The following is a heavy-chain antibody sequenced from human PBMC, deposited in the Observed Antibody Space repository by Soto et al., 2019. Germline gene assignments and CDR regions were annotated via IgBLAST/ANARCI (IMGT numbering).Heavy chain of an antibody. D-gene: IGHD3-16*02. CDR2: FYSDGRT. V-gene: IGHV3-66*01. CDR3: VRDGDFGGVVASVY. J-gene: IGHJ4*02. CDR1: GFSVSNSF. Sequence: EVQVVESGGGLVRPGGSLRLSCAASGFSVSNSFMSWVRQAPGKGLDWVSLFYSDGRTYYADSVKGRFTMSRDSSRNTLFLHMNNLSAEDTALYYCVRDGDFGGVVASVYWGQGTLVTVSS.